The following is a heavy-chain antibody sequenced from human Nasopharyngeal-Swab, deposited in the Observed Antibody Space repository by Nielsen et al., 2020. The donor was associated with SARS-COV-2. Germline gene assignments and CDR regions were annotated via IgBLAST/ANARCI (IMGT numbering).Heavy chain of an antibody. D-gene: IGHD6-13*01. Sequence: GESLKISCSVSGLPFSTYAMSWVRQAPGQGLEWVSAISGRGTDTYYADSVKGRFTISRDNSKNTVFLQMNSLRADDTAVYYCAKDGSSTPTYWGQGTLVSVSS. CDR3: AKDGSSTPTY. CDR2: ISGRGTDT. J-gene: IGHJ4*02. CDR1: GLPFSTYA. V-gene: IGHV3-23*01.